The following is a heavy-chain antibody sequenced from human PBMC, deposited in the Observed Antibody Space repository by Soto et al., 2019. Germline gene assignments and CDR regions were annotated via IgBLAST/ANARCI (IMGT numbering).Heavy chain of an antibody. Sequence: GGSLRLSCAASGFTFSSYGMHWVRQAPGKGLEWVAVISDDGNNKYYADSVKGRFTLSRDNSKNTLSLQMNSLKAEDTAVYYCAKDRLPAAGTYYFDNWGQGTLVTVSS. CDR3: AKDRLPAAGTYYFDN. J-gene: IGHJ4*02. CDR2: ISDDGNNK. D-gene: IGHD6-13*01. CDR1: GFTFSSYG. V-gene: IGHV3-30*18.